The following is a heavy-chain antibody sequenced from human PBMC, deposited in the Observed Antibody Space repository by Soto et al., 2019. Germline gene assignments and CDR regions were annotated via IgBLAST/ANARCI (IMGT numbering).Heavy chain of an antibody. Sequence: QVQLVQSGAEVKKPGASVKVSCKASGYTFTSYGISWVRQAPGQGLEWMGWISAYNGNRNYAQKLQGRVTMTTDTTTSTAYIELRSPRSDDTAVYYCSRDSPPADFWGQGTLVTVSS. CDR3: SRDSPPADF. V-gene: IGHV1-18*01. CDR2: ISAYNGNR. J-gene: IGHJ4*02. CDR1: GYTFTSYG.